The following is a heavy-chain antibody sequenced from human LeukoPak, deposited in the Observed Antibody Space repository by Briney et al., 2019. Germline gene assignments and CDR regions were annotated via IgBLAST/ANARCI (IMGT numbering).Heavy chain of an antibody. J-gene: IGHJ4*02. D-gene: IGHD3-9*01. CDR1: GFTFSNYW. CDR2: ISYDGSNK. CDR3: AKDLQYFDWLFSLGY. V-gene: IGHV3-30*18. Sequence: GGSLRLSCAASGFTFSNYWMHWVRQAPGKGLEWVAVISYDGSNKYYADSVKGRFTISRDNSKNTLYLQMNSLRAEDTAVYYCAKDLQYFDWLFSLGYWGQGTLVTVSS.